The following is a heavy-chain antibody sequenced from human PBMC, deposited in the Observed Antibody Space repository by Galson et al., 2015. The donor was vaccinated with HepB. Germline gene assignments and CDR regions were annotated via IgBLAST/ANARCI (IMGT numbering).Heavy chain of an antibody. CDR3: ARYCSSTSCYGLGAYYGMDV. D-gene: IGHD2-2*01. V-gene: IGHV3-33*01. CDR1: GFTFSSYG. J-gene: IGHJ6*02. CDR2: IWYDGSNK. Sequence: SLRLSCAASGFTFSSYGMHWVRQAPGKGLEWVAVIWYDGSNKYYADSVKGRFTISRDNSKNTLYLQMNSLRAEDTAVYYCARYCSSTSCYGLGAYYGMDVWGQGTTVTVSS.